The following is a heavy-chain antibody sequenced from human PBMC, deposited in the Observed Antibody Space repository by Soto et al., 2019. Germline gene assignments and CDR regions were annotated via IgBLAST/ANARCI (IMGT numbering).Heavy chain of an antibody. CDR1: GFTVSSYG. V-gene: IGHV3-33*01. CDR3: ARGRDSRGDYEILDAFDI. D-gene: IGHD3-22*01. CDR2: IWYDGSNK. Sequence: QVQLVESGGGVVQPGRSLRLSCAASGFTVSSYGMHWVRQAPGKGLEWVAVIWYDGSNKYYADSVKGRFTISRDNSKNTLYLQMHSRRAEDTAVYYGARGRDSRGDYEILDAFDIWGQGTMVTVSS. J-gene: IGHJ3*02.